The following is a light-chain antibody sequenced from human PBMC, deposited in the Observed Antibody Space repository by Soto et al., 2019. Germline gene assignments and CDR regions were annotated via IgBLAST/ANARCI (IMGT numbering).Light chain of an antibody. J-gene: IGLJ3*02. CDR2: STN. Sequence: QTVVTQEPSFSVSPGGTVTLTCGFSSGSVSTNYYPSWYQQTPGQAPRTLIYSTNTRSSGVPDRFSGSILGNKAALTITGAQADDESYYYCVLYMGSGIWVFGGGTKVTVL. CDR1: SGSVSTNYY. CDR3: VLYMGSGIWV. V-gene: IGLV8-61*01.